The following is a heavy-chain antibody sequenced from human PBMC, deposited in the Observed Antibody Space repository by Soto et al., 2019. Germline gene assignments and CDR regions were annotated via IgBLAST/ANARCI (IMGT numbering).Heavy chain of an antibody. V-gene: IGHV3-30-3*01. Sequence: GGSLRLSCAASGFTVSSNYLRWVRQAPGKVLEWVAVISDDGSNKYYADSMHGRFPISRDNSKNTLYLQMNSLMAEDTAVYYRATDTSNYYDSSGCEWFDPWGQGTLVTVSS. CDR3: ATDTSNYYDSSGCEWFDP. J-gene: IGHJ5*02. CDR2: ISDDGSNK. D-gene: IGHD3-22*01. CDR1: GFTVSSNY.